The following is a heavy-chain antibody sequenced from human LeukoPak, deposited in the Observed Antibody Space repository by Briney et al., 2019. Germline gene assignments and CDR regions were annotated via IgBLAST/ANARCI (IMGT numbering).Heavy chain of an antibody. V-gene: IGHV4-39*01. CDR2: IYYSGST. CDR3: ARLYSSGWYYFDY. Sequence: NPSETLSLTCTVSGGSISSSSSYWGWIRQPPGKGLEWIGSIYYSGSTSYNPSLKSRVTISVDTSKNQFSLKLSSVIAADTAVYYCARLYSSGWYYFDYWGQGTLVTVSS. D-gene: IGHD6-19*01. J-gene: IGHJ4*02. CDR1: GGSISSSSSY.